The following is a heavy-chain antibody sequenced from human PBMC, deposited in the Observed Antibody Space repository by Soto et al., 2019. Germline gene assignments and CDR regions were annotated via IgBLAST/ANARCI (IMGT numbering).Heavy chain of an antibody. V-gene: IGHV1-69*13. Sequence: SVKVSCKASGGTFSSYAISWVRQAPGQGLEWMWGIIPIFGTANYAQKFQGRVTITADESTSTAYMELSSLRSEDTAVYYCARGRYCSGGSCYYGMDVWGQGTTVTVYS. CDR3: ARGRYCSGGSCYYGMDV. CDR1: GGTFSSYA. J-gene: IGHJ6*02. CDR2: IIPIFGTA. D-gene: IGHD2-15*01.